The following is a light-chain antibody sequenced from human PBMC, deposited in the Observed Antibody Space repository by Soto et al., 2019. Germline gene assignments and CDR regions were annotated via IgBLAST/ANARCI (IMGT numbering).Light chain of an antibody. CDR2: GAS. J-gene: IGKJ4*01. V-gene: IGKV3-20*01. Sequence: IVITPSPCTWSLSPGASASLSGMASPSVSSSYLAWYQQKTGQANRLLIYGASSRATGIPDRFGGSGSGTDFTLNIRRLENEDLAVYYCQKYGSSLLTFGGGTKVEIK. CDR1: PSVSSSY. CDR3: QKYGSSLLT.